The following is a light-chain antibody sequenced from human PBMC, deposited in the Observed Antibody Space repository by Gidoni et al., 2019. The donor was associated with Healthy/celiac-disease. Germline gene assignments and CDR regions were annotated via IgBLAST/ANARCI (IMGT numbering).Light chain of an antibody. CDR1: QGISSA. J-gene: IGKJ5*01. Sequence: AIQLTQSPSYLSASVGDRVTITCRASQGISSALAWYQQKPGKAPKLLIYDASSLESGVPSRFSGSGSGTDFTLTISSLQPEDFATYYCQQFNSYPRTFGQGTRLEIK. V-gene: IGKV1-13*02. CDR2: DAS. CDR3: QQFNSYPRT.